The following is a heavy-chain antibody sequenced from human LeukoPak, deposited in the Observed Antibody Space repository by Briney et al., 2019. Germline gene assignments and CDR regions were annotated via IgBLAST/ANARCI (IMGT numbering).Heavy chain of an antibody. Sequence: PSETLSLTCAVYGGSFSGYYWSWIRQPPGKGLEWIGEINHSGSTNYNPSLKSRVTISVDTSKNQFSLKMSSVTAADTAVYYCARGMVRGNPNWFDPWGQGTLVTVSS. CDR1: GGSFSGYY. V-gene: IGHV4-34*01. CDR2: INHSGST. J-gene: IGHJ5*02. D-gene: IGHD3-10*01. CDR3: ARGMVRGNPNWFDP.